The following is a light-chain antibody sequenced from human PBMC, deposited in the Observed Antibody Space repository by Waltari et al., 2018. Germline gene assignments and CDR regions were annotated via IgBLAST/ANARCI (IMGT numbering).Light chain of an antibody. CDR1: QGISTY. Sequence: DIQITQSPSSLSSSVGDRVTSPCRASQGISTYLAWYQHKPGKAPKLLIYAESTLQSGRPSRFSGSGCGTDFTLTLSSLQPEDVATYYCQKYENPPRTFGGGTKVEIK. CDR2: AES. V-gene: IGKV1-27*01. J-gene: IGKJ4*01. CDR3: QKYENPPRT.